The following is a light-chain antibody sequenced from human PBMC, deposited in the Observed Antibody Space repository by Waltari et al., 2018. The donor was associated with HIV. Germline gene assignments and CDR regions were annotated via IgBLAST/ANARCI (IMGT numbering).Light chain of an antibody. CDR3: QSPDSSGTYVG. CDR1: ALAKQY. V-gene: IGLV3-25*03. Sequence: SYELPQPPSVSVSPGQTARTTCPGAALAKQYTYWYQQKPGQAPMLVIYKDSERPSGIPERFSGSSSGTTVTLTISGVQAEDEADYYCQSPDSSGTYVGFGGGTKLTVL. J-gene: IGLJ2*01. CDR2: KDS.